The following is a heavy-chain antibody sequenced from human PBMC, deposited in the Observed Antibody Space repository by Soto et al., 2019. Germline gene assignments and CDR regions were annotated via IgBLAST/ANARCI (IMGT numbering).Heavy chain of an antibody. CDR2: IDPSDSYT. Sequence: GESLKISCKGSGYSFTSYWISWVRQMPGKGLEWMGRIDPSDSYTNYSPSFQGHVTISADKSISTAYLQWSSLKASDTAMYYCASQLIIVATIPLGMDVWGQGTTVTVSS. J-gene: IGHJ6*02. CDR3: ASQLIIVATIPLGMDV. D-gene: IGHD5-12*01. V-gene: IGHV5-10-1*01. CDR1: GYSFTSYW.